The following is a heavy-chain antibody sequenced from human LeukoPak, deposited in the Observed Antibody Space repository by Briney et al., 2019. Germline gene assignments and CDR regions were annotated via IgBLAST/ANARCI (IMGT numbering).Heavy chain of an antibody. V-gene: IGHV1-8*01. Sequence: EASVKVSCKASGYTFTSYDINWVRQATGQGLEWMGWMNPNSGNTGYAQKFQGRVTMTRNTSISTAYMELSSLRSEDTAVYYCARRVTYHDILTGYEIRDFDYWGQGTLVTVSS. D-gene: IGHD3-9*01. CDR2: MNPNSGNT. CDR3: ARRVTYHDILTGYEIRDFDY. J-gene: IGHJ4*02. CDR1: GYTFTSYD.